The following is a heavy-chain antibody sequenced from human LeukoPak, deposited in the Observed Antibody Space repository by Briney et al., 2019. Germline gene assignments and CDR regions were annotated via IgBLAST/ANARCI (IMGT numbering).Heavy chain of an antibody. CDR1: GFTVTSTH. J-gene: IGHJ5*02. CDR3: ARDRAGRRSSWVEFDL. D-gene: IGHD3-10*01. Sequence: GGSLRLSCTVSGFTVTSTHMDWVHQAPGKGPEWVALIYDDGGTVYADSVKGRFTISRDNSKNMVYLQMNSLRPEDSAVYYCARDRAGRRSSWVEFDLWGQGTLVTVSS. V-gene: IGHV3-53*05. CDR2: IYDDGGT.